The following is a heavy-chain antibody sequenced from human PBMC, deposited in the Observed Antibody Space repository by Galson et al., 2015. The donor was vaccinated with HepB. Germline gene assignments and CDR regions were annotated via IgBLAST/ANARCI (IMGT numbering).Heavy chain of an antibody. CDR1: GDSVSSNSAA. J-gene: IGHJ4*02. Sequence: CAISGDSVSSNSAAWNWIRQSPSRGLEWLGRTYYRSKWYNDYAVSVKSRITINPDTSRNQFSLQLNSVTPEDTAVYYCARDLMVRGVTVDYWGQGTLVTVSS. D-gene: IGHD3-10*01. CDR3: ARDLMVRGVTVDY. CDR2: TYYRSKWYN. V-gene: IGHV6-1*01.